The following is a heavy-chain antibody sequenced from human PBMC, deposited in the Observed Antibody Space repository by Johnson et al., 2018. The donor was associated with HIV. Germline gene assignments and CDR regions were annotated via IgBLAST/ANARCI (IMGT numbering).Heavy chain of an antibody. Sequence: VQLVESGGVVVQPGGSLRLSCAASGFTFDDYTMHWVRQAPGKGLEWVSLSSWDGGSTYYADSVKGRFTISRDNSKNTLYLQMNSLRAEDTAVYYCARGHMVRGVTHAFDIWGQGTMVTVSS. V-gene: IGHV3-43*01. J-gene: IGHJ3*02. D-gene: IGHD3-10*01. CDR2: SSWDGGST. CDR3: ARGHMVRGVTHAFDI. CDR1: GFTFDDYT.